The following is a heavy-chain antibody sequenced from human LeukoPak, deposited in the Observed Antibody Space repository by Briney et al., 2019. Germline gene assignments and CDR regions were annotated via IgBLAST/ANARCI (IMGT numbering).Heavy chain of an antibody. CDR3: ARHTYARPFDS. J-gene: IGHJ4*02. CDR1: GGPISGSY. CDR2: IYYSGDS. V-gene: IGHV4-59*08. D-gene: IGHD6-6*01. Sequence: SETLSLTCTVSGGPISGSYWSWIRQPPGKGLEWIGYIYYSGDSSYNPSLKSRATISLDTSKNQFSLKVSSVTAADTAIYYCARHTYARPFDSWGQGTLVTVSS.